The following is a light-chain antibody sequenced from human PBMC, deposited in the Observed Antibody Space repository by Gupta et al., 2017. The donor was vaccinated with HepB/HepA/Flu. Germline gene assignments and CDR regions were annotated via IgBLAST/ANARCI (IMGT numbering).Light chain of an antibody. V-gene: IGLV3-21*02. Sequence: SYVLTQPPSVSVAPGQTARITCGGDNMGTKSVHWYQQKPGQAPVLVVYADSDRPSGIPERFSGSNSGNTATLTISTVEAGDEADYFCQVWHISTDHLRVFGGGTKLSVL. CDR1: NMGTKS. J-gene: IGLJ2*01. CDR2: ADS. CDR3: QVWHISTDHLRV.